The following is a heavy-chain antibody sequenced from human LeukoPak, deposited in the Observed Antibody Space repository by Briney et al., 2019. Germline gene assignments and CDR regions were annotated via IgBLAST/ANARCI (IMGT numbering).Heavy chain of an antibody. CDR3: GKDMSPGGLDN. V-gene: IGHV3-9*01. CDR2: ISWNSGSI. D-gene: IGHD3-10*01. CDR1: GFTFDDYA. J-gene: IGHJ4*02. Sequence: GGSLRLSCAASGFTFDDYAMHWVRQAPGKGLEWVSGISWNSGSIGYADSVKGRFTIYRDNAKNSLYLQMDSLRAEDTALYYCGKDMSPGGLDNWGQGTLVTVSS.